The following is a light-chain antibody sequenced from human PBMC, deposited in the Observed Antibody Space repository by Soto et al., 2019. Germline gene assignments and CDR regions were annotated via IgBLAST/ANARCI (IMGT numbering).Light chain of an antibody. CDR3: QQSYITPFT. V-gene: IGKV1-39*01. J-gene: IGKJ3*01. Sequence: DIQMTQSPSSLSASVGDRVTITCRASQSISNYLNWYQQKPGKAPKLLIYAASSSQSEVPSRFSGSGSGTDFTLTISSPQPEDIATYFCQQSYITPFTFGPGTKVEIK. CDR2: AAS. CDR1: QSISNY.